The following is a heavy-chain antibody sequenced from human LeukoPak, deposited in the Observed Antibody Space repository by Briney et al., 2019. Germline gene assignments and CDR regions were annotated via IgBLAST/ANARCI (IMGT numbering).Heavy chain of an antibody. CDR3: AKDHGDNYYDSSGYPSYFDY. D-gene: IGHD3-22*01. CDR1: GFTFSSYA. J-gene: IGHJ4*02. CDR2: ISGSGGST. V-gene: IGHV3-23*01. Sequence: GGSLRLSCAASGFTFSSYAMSWVRQAPGKGLEWVSAISGSGGSTYYADSVKGRFTISRDNSKNTLYLQMNSLRAEDTAVYYCAKDHGDNYYDSSGYPSYFDYWGQGTLVTVSS.